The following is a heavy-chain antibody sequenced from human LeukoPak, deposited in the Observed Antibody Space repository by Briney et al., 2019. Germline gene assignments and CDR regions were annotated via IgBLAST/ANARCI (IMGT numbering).Heavy chain of an antibody. J-gene: IGHJ4*02. D-gene: IGHD6-13*01. V-gene: IGHV3-30-3*01. CDR1: GFTFSSYA. CDR2: ISYDGSNK. CDR3: ARDGQQLPFDY. Sequence: PGRSLRLSCAASGFTFSSYAMHWVRQAPGKGLEWVAVISYDGSNKYYADSVKGRFTISRDNSKNTLYLRMNSLRAEDTAVYYCARDGQQLPFDYWGQGTLVTVSS.